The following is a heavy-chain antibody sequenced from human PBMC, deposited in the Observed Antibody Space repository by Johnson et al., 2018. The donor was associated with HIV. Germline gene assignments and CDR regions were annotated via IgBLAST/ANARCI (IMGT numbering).Heavy chain of an antibody. CDR1: GFTFSSYA. CDR2: ISYDGSNK. Sequence: VQLVESGGGVVQPGRSLRLSCAVSGFTFSSYAMHWVRQAPGKGLEWVALISYDGSNKYYADSVKGRFTISRDNSKNTLYLQMNSLRAEDTAVYYCARDEVAGAFDIWGQGTMVTVSS. CDR3: ARDEVAGAFDI. V-gene: IGHV3-30*04. J-gene: IGHJ3*02.